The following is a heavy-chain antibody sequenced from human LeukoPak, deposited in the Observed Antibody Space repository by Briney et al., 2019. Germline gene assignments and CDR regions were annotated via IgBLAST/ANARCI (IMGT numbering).Heavy chain of an antibody. V-gene: IGHV3-21*01. CDR1: GFTFSSYA. D-gene: IGHD2-2*01. J-gene: IGHJ6*04. CDR2: ISSSSSYI. Sequence: GRSLRLSCAASGFTFSSYAMHWVRQAPGKGLEWVSSISSSSSYIYYADSVKGRFTISRDNAKNSLYLQMNSLRAEDTAVYYCARELPAATPLLYYGMDVWGKGTTVTVSS. CDR3: ARELPAATPLLYYGMDV.